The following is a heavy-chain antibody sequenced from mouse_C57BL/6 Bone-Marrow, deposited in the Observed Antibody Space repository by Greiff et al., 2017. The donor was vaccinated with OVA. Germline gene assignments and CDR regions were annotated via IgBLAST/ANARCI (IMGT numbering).Heavy chain of an antibody. Sequence: VQLQQSGPELVKPGASVKISCKASGYAFSSSWMNWVKQRPGKGLEWIGRIYPGDGDTNYNGKFKGKATLTADKSSSTAYMQLSSLTSEDSAVYFCATYGSSHWYFDVWGTGTTVTVSS. D-gene: IGHD1-1*01. CDR1: GYAFSSSW. J-gene: IGHJ1*03. CDR2: IYPGDGDT. V-gene: IGHV1-82*01. CDR3: ATYGSSHWYFDV.